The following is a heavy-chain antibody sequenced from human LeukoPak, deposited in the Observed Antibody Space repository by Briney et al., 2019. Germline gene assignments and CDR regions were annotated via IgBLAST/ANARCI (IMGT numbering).Heavy chain of an antibody. J-gene: IGHJ3*02. V-gene: IGHV3-66*02. CDR1: GFIVSSNY. CDR3: AGADSGSYHPRAFDI. D-gene: IGHD1-26*01. CDR2: IYSGGST. Sequence: GGSLRLSCAASGFIVSSNYMSWVRQAPGKGLEWVSVIYSGGSTYYADSVKGRFTISRDNSKNTLYLQMNSLRAEDTAVYYCAGADSGSYHPRAFDIWGQGTMVTVSS.